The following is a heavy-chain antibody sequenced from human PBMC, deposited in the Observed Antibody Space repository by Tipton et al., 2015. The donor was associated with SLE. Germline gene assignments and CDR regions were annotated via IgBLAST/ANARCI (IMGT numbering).Heavy chain of an antibody. CDR3: ARWAGPTVNFDY. J-gene: IGHJ4*02. D-gene: IGHD4-11*01. Sequence: LRLTCTVSGGSISSYYWSWIRQPPGKGLEWIGYIYYSGSTNYNPSLKSRVTISVDTSKNQFSLKLSSVTAADTAVYYCARWAGPTVNFDYWGQGTLVTVSS. CDR2: IYYSGST. V-gene: IGHV4-59*01. CDR1: GGSISSYY.